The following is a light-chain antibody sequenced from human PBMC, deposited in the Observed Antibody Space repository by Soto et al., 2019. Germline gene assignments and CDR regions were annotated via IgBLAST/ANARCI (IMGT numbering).Light chain of an antibody. Sequence: EIVLTQSPATLSLSPGERATLSCRASQNVANYLDWYQQKPGQAPRPLIYESSNRATGIAARFSGRGSGTDFTLSISRLEPEDFAVYYCQQYVTSPRTFGQGTKVDI. CDR2: ESS. CDR3: QQYVTSPRT. CDR1: QNVANY. V-gene: IGKV3-11*01. J-gene: IGKJ1*01.